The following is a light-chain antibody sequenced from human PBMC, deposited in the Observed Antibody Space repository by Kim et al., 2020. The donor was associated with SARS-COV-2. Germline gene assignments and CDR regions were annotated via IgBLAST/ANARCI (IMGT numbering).Light chain of an antibody. CDR2: SAS. CDR3: QQYNEWPPWT. Sequence: SPGERATLSCRASQSVRNNLAWYQQRPGQAPRLLIHSASTRATGIPVRFTGGGSGTEFTLTISNLQSEDFAIYYCQQYNEWPPWTFGQGTKVDIK. J-gene: IGKJ1*01. V-gene: IGKV3-15*01. CDR1: QSVRNN.